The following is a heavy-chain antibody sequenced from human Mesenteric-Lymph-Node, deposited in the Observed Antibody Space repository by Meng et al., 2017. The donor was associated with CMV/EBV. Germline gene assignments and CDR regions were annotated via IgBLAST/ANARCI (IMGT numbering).Heavy chain of an antibody. CDR3: AHRRGSSRFDY. V-gene: IGHV2-5*02. CDR2: IYWDDDE. Sequence: CTFSGFSLITSGVGVSWLRQPPGEALEWLALIYWDDDEYYNPSLKSRLTITKDTSKNQVVLTMTNMDPVDTATYYCAHRRGSSRFDYWGQGTLVTASS. CDR1: GFSLITSGVG. D-gene: IGHD1-26*01. J-gene: IGHJ4*02.